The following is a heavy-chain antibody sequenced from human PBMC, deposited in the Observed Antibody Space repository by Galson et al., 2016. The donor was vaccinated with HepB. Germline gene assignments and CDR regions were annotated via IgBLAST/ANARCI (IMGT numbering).Heavy chain of an antibody. J-gene: IGHJ4*02. V-gene: IGHV3-23*01. CDR2: ISASGGTT. CDR1: GFGFSAYV. Sequence: LRLSCAVSGFGFSAYVMTWVRQAPGEGLEWVSAISASGGTTFYADSVKGRFTISRDNSKNTLFLQMNSLRVEDTAVYYCAKGTRIPVSGVVMPHFDYWGQGNLVTVSS. CDR3: AKGTRIPVSGVVMPHFDY. D-gene: IGHD3-3*01.